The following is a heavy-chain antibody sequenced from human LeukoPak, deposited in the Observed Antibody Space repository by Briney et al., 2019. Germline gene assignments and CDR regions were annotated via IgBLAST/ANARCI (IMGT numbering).Heavy chain of an antibody. CDR3: AREDYYDSSGYYSRFDY. CDR1: GYTFTGYY. CDR2: INGDT. Sequence: ASVKVSCKASGYTFTGYYIHWVRQAPGQGLEWMGWINGDTNYAQKFQGRVTMTRDTSISTAYMELSSLRSDDTAVYYCAREDYYDSSGYYSRFDYGGQGSLVTVSS. D-gene: IGHD3-22*01. J-gene: IGHJ4*02. V-gene: IGHV1-2*02.